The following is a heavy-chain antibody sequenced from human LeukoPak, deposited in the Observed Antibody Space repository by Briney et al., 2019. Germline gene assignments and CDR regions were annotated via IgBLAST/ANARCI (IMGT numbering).Heavy chain of an antibody. V-gene: IGHV3-30*18. Sequence: PGRSLRLSCAASGFTSSSYVMHWVRQAPGKGLEWVAGISYDGNNKYYAESVKGRFTISRDNSKNTLYLQMNSLRDEDTAVYYCAKDWVARGVISYWGQGTLVTVSS. CDR2: ISYDGNNK. CDR3: AKDWVARGVISY. J-gene: IGHJ4*02. CDR1: GFTSSSYV. D-gene: IGHD3-10*01.